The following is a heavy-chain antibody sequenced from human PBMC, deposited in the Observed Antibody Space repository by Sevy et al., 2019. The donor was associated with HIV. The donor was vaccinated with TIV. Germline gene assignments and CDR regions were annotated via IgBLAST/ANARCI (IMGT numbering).Heavy chain of an antibody. CDR1: GFTFSSYA. V-gene: IGHV3-23*01. Sequence: GGSLRLSCAASGFTFSSYAMSWVRQAPGKGLEWVSAIRGSGGSTYYADSVSGRFTISRDNSKNYLYLQMNSVTAVDTSVYYWAKDGAVMRADLSDYWVQGTLVTVSS. J-gene: IGHJ4*02. CDR3: AKDGAVMRADLSDY. CDR2: IRGSGGST. D-gene: IGHD3-3*01.